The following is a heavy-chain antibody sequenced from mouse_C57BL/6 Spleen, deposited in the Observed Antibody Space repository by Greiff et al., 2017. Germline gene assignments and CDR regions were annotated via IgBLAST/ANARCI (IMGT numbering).Heavy chain of an antibody. CDR2: IYPGAGDT. J-gene: IGHJ2*01. CDR1: GYAFSSYW. D-gene: IGHD1-1*01. V-gene: IGHV1-80*01. CDR3: ARFTTVVAYYFDY. Sequence: QVQLQQSGAELVKPGASVKISCKASGYAFSSYWMNWVKQRPGKGLEWIGQIYPGAGDTNYNGKFKGKATLTADKSSSTAYMQLSSLTSEDSAVYFCARFTTVVAYYFDYWGQGTTLTVSS.